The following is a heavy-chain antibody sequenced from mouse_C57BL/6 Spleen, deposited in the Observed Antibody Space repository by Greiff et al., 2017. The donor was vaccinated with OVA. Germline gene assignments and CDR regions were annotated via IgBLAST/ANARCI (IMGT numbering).Heavy chain of an antibody. Sequence: VQLQQPGAELVKPGASVKLSCKASGYTFTSYWMHWVKQRPGQGLEWIGMIHPNSGSTNYNEKFKSKATLTVDKSSSTAYRQLSSLTSEDSAVYYCARWDYYGRDDYWGQGTTLTVSS. CDR3: ARWDYYGRDDY. CDR2: IHPNSGST. V-gene: IGHV1-64*01. CDR1: GYTFTSYW. D-gene: IGHD1-1*01. J-gene: IGHJ2*01.